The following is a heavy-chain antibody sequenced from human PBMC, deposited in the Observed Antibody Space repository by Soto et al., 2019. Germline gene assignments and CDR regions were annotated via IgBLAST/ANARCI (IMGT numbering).Heavy chain of an antibody. Sequence: ASGKVSCEASGCTFTSYGISWVRQAPGQGREWMGWSTPYNGKPNYAQKLQGRVTMTTDTSTSTAYMELRSLRSDDTAVYYCARVDAKYSSSGWYVGGTYYYYGMDVWGQGTTVTVSS. J-gene: IGHJ6*02. V-gene: IGHV1-18*01. D-gene: IGHD6-19*01. CDR3: ARVDAKYSSSGWYVGGTYYYYGMDV. CDR2: STPYNGKP. CDR1: GCTFTSYG.